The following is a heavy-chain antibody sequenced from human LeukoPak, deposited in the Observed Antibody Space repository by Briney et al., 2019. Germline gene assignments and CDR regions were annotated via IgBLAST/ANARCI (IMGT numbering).Heavy chain of an antibody. CDR2: IYPGDSDT. J-gene: IGHJ6*02. CDR3: ARPRGSGSYLYGMDV. Sequence: XGXGYSFISYWXXXVRQMXGKGXXXXXXIYPGDSDTRYSPSFQGQVTISADKSITTAYLQWSSLKASDTAMYYCARPRGSGSYLYGMDVWGQGTTVTVSS. V-gene: IGHV5-51*01. D-gene: IGHD3-10*01. CDR1: GYSFISYW.